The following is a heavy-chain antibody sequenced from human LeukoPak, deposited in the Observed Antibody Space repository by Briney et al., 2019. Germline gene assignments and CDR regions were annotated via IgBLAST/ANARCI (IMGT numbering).Heavy chain of an antibody. D-gene: IGHD3-3*01. CDR1: GFTFSSYG. J-gene: IGHJ6*03. Sequence: GGSLRLSCAASGFTFSSYGMHWVRQAPGKGLEWVAFIRYDGSNKYYADSVKGRFTISRDNAKNSLYLQMNSLRAEDTAVYYCARDRSITIFGVVTQNYYYMDVWGKGTTVTVSS. V-gene: IGHV3-30*02. CDR3: ARDRSITIFGVVTQNYYYMDV. CDR2: IRYDGSNK.